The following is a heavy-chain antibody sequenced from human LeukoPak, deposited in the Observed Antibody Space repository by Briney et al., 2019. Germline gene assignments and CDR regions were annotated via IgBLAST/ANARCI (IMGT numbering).Heavy chain of an antibody. J-gene: IGHJ4*02. CDR2: MNKDGSEK. Sequence: GGSLRLSCAASGFTFSSYWMSWVRQAPGKRPEWVANMNKDGSEKYYADSVKGRFTISRDNARNSVYLQMNSLRAEDTAVYYCARDPVEWEQLLDYWGQGTLVTVSS. D-gene: IGHD1-26*01. CDR1: GFTFSSYW. CDR3: ARDPVEWEQLLDY. V-gene: IGHV3-7*01.